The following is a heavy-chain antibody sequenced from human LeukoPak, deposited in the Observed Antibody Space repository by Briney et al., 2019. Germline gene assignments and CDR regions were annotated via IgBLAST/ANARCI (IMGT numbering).Heavy chain of an antibody. Sequence: PSETLSLTCTVSGNSISSGDNYWSWIRQPAGKGLEWIGRIYTSGSTNYNPFLKSRVTISGDTSKNQFSLRLSSVTAADTAVYYCARQTVGYCSGGSCPPVYFDYWGQGTLVTVSS. V-gene: IGHV4-61*02. CDR1: GNSISSGDNY. CDR3: ARQTVGYCSGGSCPPVYFDY. J-gene: IGHJ4*02. D-gene: IGHD2-15*01. CDR2: IYTSGST.